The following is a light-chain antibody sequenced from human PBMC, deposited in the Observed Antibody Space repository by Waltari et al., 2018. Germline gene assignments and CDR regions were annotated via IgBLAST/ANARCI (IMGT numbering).Light chain of an antibody. V-gene: IGKV3-11*02. CDR2: DAS. Sequence: EIVLTQSPATLSLSPGERATIPCRASQRVSTFLVWYQQKPGQSPRLLIYDASTRASGIPARFSGSGSGRDFTLTISSLEPEDFAVYYCQQRSSWPRLTFGGGTKVEI. J-gene: IGKJ4*01. CDR1: QRVSTF. CDR3: QQRSSWPRLT.